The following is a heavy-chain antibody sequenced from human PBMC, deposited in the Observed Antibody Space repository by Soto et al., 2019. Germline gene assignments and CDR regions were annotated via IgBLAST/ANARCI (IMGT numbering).Heavy chain of an antibody. CDR1: GGSISSCY. CDR3: ARTLTEGYYYYGMDV. CDR2: IYYSGST. Sequence: QVQLQESGPGLVKPSETLSLTCTVSGGSISSCYWSWIRQPPGKGLEWIGYIYYSGSTNYNPSLKSRVTISVDTSKNQFSLKLSSVTAADTAVYYCARTLTEGYYYYGMDVWGQGTTVTVSS. J-gene: IGHJ6*02. D-gene: IGHD3-9*01. V-gene: IGHV4-59*01.